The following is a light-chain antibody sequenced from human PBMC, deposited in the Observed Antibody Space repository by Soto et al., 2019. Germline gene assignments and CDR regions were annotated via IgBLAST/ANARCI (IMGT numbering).Light chain of an antibody. CDR1: QNIDSY. CDR2: TAS. Sequence: DIQMNQSTSSLSASIGDRVTITCRASQNIDSYLNWYQQKPGEAPKLLIYTASNLHSGVPSRFSGGGSGTDFTITISSLQPEDFATYHCQQSDNFPRTFGQGTKV. CDR3: QQSDNFPRT. V-gene: IGKV1-39*01. J-gene: IGKJ1*01.